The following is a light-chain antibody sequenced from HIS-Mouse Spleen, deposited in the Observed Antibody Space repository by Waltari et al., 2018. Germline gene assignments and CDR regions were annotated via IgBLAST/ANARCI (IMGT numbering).Light chain of an antibody. V-gene: IGLV3-1*01. Sequence: SYELTQPPSVSVSPGQTASITCSGDKLGDKYACWYQQKPGQSPVLVIYQDSKRHSGIPERFSGCHSGNTATLTISGTQAMDEADYYCQAWDSSTDVVFGGGTKLTVL. CDR1: KLGDKY. CDR2: QDS. CDR3: QAWDSSTDVV. J-gene: IGLJ2*01.